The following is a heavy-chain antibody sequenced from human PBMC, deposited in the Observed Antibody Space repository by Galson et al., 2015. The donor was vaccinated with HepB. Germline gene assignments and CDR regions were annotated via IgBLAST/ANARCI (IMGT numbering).Heavy chain of an antibody. V-gene: IGHV3-66*02. CDR1: GFTVNSNY. CDR2: IFSGGNT. Sequence: SLRLSCAASGFTVNSNYMSWVRQAPGKGLEWVSVIFSGGNTYYADSVKGRFTISRDNSKNTLYLQMISLRAEDTAVYYCAGGNSYLLRDFDYWGQGTLVTVSS. D-gene: IGHD6-13*01. CDR3: AGGNSYLLRDFDY. J-gene: IGHJ4*02.